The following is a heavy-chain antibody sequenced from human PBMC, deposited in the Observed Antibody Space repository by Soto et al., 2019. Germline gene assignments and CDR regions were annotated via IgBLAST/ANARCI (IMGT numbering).Heavy chain of an antibody. J-gene: IGHJ4*02. CDR3: ETGTVAHTFAS. CDR2: ISFSSHYI. V-gene: IGHV3-21*01. CDR1: VFNFGTYI. Sequence: LGGSLRLSCVASVFNFGTYIMDWVRQAPGKGLEWVASISFSSHYIYYADSIRGRFTVSRDNDRNSLCLQLNSLTDEDTAVYYCETGTVAHTFASWGQGTLVTVSS. D-gene: IGHD6-19*01.